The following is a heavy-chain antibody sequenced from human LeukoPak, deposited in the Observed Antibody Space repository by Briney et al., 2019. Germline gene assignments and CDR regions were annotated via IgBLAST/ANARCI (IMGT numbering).Heavy chain of an antibody. V-gene: IGHV3-11*01. Sequence: NPGGSLRLSCAASGFTFSDYYMTWLRQATGKGREWLSHISRRSGTIYYAHSVQARFTFSRDNRKKSLYLQISSLTADDAAVYYCVIEVKITNILWGRGTLATASS. J-gene: IGHJ4*02. CDR1: GFTFSDYY. CDR3: VIEVKITNIL. D-gene: IGHD2-21*01. CDR2: ISRRSGTI.